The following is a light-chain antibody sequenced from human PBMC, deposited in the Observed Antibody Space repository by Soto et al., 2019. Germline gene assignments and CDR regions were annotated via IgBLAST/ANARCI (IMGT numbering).Light chain of an antibody. Sequence: QSALTQPASVSGSPGQSIAISCTGTSNDVGGYNYVSWYQHHPGKAPKLMIYDFSAPPSGVSNRFSGSKSDNTASLTISGLQAEDEADYYCSSYTSSNTVVFGGGTKVTVL. CDR2: DFS. CDR1: SNDVGGYNY. V-gene: IGLV2-14*03. J-gene: IGLJ2*01. CDR3: SSYTSSNTVV.